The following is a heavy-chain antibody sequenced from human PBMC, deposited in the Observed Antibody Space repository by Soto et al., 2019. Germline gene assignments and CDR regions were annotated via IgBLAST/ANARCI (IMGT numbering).Heavy chain of an antibody. CDR2: IYYSGST. CDR1: GYSVSSAYT. CDR3: ARKAAGTAIDY. J-gene: IGHJ4*02. V-gene: IGHV4-61*01. D-gene: IGHD6-13*01. Sequence: KSSETLSLTCGVSGYSVSSAYTWGWIRQPPGKGLEWIGHIYYSGSTNYNPSLKSRVTISVDTSKNQFSLKLSSVTAADTAVYYCARKAAGTAIDYWGQGTLVTVSS.